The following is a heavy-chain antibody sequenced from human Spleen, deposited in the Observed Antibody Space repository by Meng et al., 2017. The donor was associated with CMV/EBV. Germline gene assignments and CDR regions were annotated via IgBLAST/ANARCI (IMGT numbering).Heavy chain of an antibody. V-gene: IGHV1-69*05. D-gene: IGHD2-15*01. CDR2: IIPMFGTA. J-gene: IGHJ5*02. Sequence: SVKVSCKASGGTFSSYAVSWVRQAPGQGLEWMGGIIPMFGTANYAQRFQGRVTITTDESTSTAYMEVSSLRSDDTAIYYCARGIGGPNWFDPWGQGTLVTVSS. CDR3: ARGIGGPNWFDP. CDR1: GGTFSSYA.